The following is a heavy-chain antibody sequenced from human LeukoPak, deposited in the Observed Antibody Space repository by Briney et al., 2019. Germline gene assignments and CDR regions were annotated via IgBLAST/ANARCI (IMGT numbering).Heavy chain of an antibody. D-gene: IGHD3-22*01. CDR2: IYYTGST. J-gene: IGHJ3*02. V-gene: IGHV4-59*01. CDR3: ARGFTVMDAFDI. CDR1: GSSITNDY. Sequence: PAETLSLTCAVSGSSITNDYWSWIRQPPGKGLEWIGHIYYTGSTNYNPSLRSRVTISEDTSENRIFLTLSAVTAADTAVYFCARGFTVMDAFDIWGQGQWSPSLQ.